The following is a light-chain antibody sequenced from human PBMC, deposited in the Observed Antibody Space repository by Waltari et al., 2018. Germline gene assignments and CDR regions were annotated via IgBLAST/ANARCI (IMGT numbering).Light chain of an antibody. CDR3: HQYNDGPPFN. V-gene: IGKV3-15*01. CDR2: GAS. CDR1: QSVTTN. Sequence: EIVMTQSPATLSVSPGERAIISCRASQSVTTNLAWYQQKPGQPPRLLIYGASDRATDIPARFSGSGSGTEFTLTITSLQSEDFAVYYCHQYNDGPPFNFGQGTKLEIK. J-gene: IGKJ2*01.